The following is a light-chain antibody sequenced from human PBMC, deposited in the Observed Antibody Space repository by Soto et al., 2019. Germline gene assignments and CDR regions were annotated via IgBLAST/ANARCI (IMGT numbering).Light chain of an antibody. CDR3: SSYTSSSTLV. J-gene: IGLJ1*01. CDR1: SSDVGGYNY. V-gene: IGLV2-14*01. CDR2: EVS. Sequence: ALTQPASVSGSPGQSITISCTGTSSDVGGYNYVSWYQQHPGKAPKLMIYEVSNRPSGVSNRFSGSKSGNTASLTISGLQAEDEADYYCSSYTSSSTLVFGTGTKVT.